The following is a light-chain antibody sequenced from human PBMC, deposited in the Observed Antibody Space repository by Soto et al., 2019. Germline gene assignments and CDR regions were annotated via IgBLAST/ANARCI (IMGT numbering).Light chain of an antibody. CDR3: SSYTSSSTLV. J-gene: IGLJ1*01. CDR1: SSDVGGYNY. V-gene: IGLV2-14*01. CDR2: EVS. Sequence: ALTQPASVSGSPGQSITISCTGTSSDVGGYNYVSWYQQHPGKAPKLMIYEVSNRPSGVSNRFSGSKSGNTASLTISGLQAEDEADYYCSSYTSSSTLVFGTGTKVT.